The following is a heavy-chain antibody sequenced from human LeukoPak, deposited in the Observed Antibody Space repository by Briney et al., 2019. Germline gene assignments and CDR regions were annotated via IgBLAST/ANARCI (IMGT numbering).Heavy chain of an antibody. CDR1: GFAFSRYW. CDR2: ISPDGSTT. J-gene: IGHJ3*02. CDR3: ATMTTVTMDDAFDM. Sequence: GGSLRLSCAASGFAFSRYWMHWVRQAPGKGLMWVSRISPDGSTTLYADSVKGRFTISRDNAKNTLYLQMNSLGAEDTAVYYCATMTTVTMDDAFDMWGQGTMVTVSS. D-gene: IGHD4-17*01. V-gene: IGHV3-74*03.